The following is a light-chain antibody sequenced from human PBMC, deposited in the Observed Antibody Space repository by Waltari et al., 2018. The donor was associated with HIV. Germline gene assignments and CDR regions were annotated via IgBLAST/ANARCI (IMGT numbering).Light chain of an antibody. CDR3: QSYDSSLSTAVV. J-gene: IGLJ2*01. CDR1: SSNLGAGFG. CDR2: GDS. Sequence: QSVLTPPPSVSGAPGQRVTISFTGSSSNLGAGFGVHWYQQLPGTAPKLLIYGDSNRPSGVPDRFSGSKSGTSASLAITGLQSEDEADYYCQSYDSSLSTAVVFGGGTKLTVL. V-gene: IGLV1-40*01.